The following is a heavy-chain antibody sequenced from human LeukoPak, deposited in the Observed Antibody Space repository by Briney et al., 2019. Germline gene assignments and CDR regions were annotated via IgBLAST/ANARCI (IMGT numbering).Heavy chain of an antibody. CDR3: ARLFGGLTTFDY. V-gene: IGHV3-7*01. CDR2: INPDGSAE. D-gene: IGHD3-10*01. CDR1: GFSISNYW. J-gene: IGHJ4*02. Sequence: PGGSLRLSCAASGFSISNYWMSWVRQGPGKGLEWVASINPDGSAERYVDSVKGRFTISRDNAKNSMYLQMNSLSAEDTALFYCARLFGGLTTFDYWGQGTLVTVSP.